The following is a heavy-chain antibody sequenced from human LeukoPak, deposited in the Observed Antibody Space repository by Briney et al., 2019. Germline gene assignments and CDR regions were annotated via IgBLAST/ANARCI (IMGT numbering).Heavy chain of an antibody. Sequence: GSLRLSCAASGFTFGSYFMNWVRQAPGKGLEWVSSISSTSSYIYYADSVKGRFTISRDNAKNSLYLQMNSLRAEDTAAYYCARGLCGGDCYSDWGQGTLVTVSS. CDR3: ARGLCGGDCYSD. D-gene: IGHD2-21*02. V-gene: IGHV3-21*01. J-gene: IGHJ4*02. CDR1: GFTFGSYF. CDR2: ISSTSSYI.